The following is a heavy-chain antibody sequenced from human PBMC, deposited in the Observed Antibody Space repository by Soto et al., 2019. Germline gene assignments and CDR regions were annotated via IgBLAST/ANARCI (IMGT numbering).Heavy chain of an antibody. D-gene: IGHD3-22*01. CDR1: GFTFSSYA. Sequence: GGSLRLSCAASGFTFSSYAMSWVRQAPKKGLEWVSAISGSGGSTYYADSVKGRLTISRDNSKNTLYLQMNSLRAEDTAVYYCAKDPRITMIVVARGDAFDIWGQGTMVTVSS. V-gene: IGHV3-23*01. CDR2: ISGSGGST. CDR3: AKDPRITMIVVARGDAFDI. J-gene: IGHJ3*02.